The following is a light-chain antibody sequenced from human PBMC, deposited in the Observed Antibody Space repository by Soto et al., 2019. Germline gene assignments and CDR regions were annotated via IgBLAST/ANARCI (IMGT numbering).Light chain of an antibody. CDR3: SSYTINSTLV. V-gene: IGLV2-14*01. J-gene: IGLJ1*01. CDR2: DVS. Sequence: QSALTQPASVSGSPGQSITVSCTGTSSDIGVYNYVSWYQQHPGKAPKVMIYDVSNRPSGVSNRFSGSKSSNTASLTISGLQADDEADYYCSSYTINSTLVFGTGTKLTVL. CDR1: SSDIGVYNY.